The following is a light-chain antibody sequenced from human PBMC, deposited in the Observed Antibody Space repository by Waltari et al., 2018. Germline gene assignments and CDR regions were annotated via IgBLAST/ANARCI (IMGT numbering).Light chain of an antibody. J-gene: IGLJ3*02. V-gene: IGLV2-14*01. CDR2: DIS. CDR3: SSYTSSNTWV. Sequence: QSALTQPASVSGSPGQSITITSTGTSSDVGGYNYVSWYQQHPGKAPKLMIYDISERPSGVSNPFSGSNSGNTASLTISGLQAEDEADYYCSSYTSSNTWVFGGGTKLTVL. CDR1: SSDVGGYNY.